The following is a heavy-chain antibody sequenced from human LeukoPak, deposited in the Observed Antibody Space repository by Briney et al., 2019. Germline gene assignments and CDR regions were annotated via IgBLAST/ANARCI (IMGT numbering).Heavy chain of an antibody. CDR1: GGSISGGSYY. Sequence: PSQTLSLTCTVSGGSISGGSYYWSWIRQPAGKGLEWIGRIYTSGSTNYNPSLKSRVTISVDTSKNQFSLKLSSVTAADTAVYYCARTYGSGLHFDYWGQGTLVTVSS. D-gene: IGHD3-10*01. CDR2: IYTSGST. V-gene: IGHV4-61*02. CDR3: ARTYGSGLHFDY. J-gene: IGHJ4*02.